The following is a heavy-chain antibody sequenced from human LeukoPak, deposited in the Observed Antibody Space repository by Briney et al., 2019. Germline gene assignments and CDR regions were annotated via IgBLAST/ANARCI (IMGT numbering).Heavy chain of an antibody. CDR1: GFTVSSNY. D-gene: IGHD3-3*01. CDR3: AKLSYDFWGGYSH. CDR2: IYSGGST. Sequence: PGGSLRLSCAASGFTVSSNYMSWVRQAPGKGLEWVSLIYSGGSTYYADSVKGRFTISRDNSKNTLYLQMNSLRAEDTAVYYCAKLSYDFWGGYSHWGQGTLVTVSS. J-gene: IGHJ4*02. V-gene: IGHV3-53*01.